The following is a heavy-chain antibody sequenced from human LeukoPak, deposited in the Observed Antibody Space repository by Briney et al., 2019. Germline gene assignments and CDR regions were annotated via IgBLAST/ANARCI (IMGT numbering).Heavy chain of an antibody. Sequence: PSETLSLTCTVSGGSISSYYWSWIRQPPGKGLEWIGYIYYSGSTNYNPSLKSRVTISVDTSKNQFSLKLSSVTAADTAVYYCARGGKYYYDSWFDPWGQGTLVTVSS. CDR2: IYYSGST. V-gene: IGHV4-59*01. D-gene: IGHD3-22*01. CDR3: ARGGKYYYDSWFDP. J-gene: IGHJ5*02. CDR1: GGSISSYY.